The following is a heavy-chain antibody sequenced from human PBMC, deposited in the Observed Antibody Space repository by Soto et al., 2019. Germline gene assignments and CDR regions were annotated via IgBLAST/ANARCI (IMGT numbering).Heavy chain of an antibody. J-gene: IGHJ4*02. Sequence: SEALSLTCAVYGGSFSGYYWTWIRQPPGKGLEWIGEINHSGSTNYNPSLKSRVTISVDTSKNQFSLKLSSVTAADTAVYYCARDHKWELLDYWGQGTLVTVS. CDR2: INHSGST. D-gene: IGHD1-26*01. CDR3: ARDHKWELLDY. V-gene: IGHV4-34*01. CDR1: GGSFSGYY.